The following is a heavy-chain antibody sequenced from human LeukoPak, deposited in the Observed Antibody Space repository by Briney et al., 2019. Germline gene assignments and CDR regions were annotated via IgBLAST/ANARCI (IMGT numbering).Heavy chain of an antibody. J-gene: IGHJ6*03. V-gene: IGHV1-8*01. CDR2: MNPNSGNT. Sequence: APVKVSCKASGYTFTSYDINWVRQATGQGLEWMGWMNPNSGNTGYAQKFQGRVTMTRNTSISTAYMELSSLRSEDTAVYYCARGRYGSGSLYYMDVWGKGTTVTISS. CDR1: GYTFTSYD. CDR3: ARGRYGSGSLYYMDV. D-gene: IGHD3-10*01.